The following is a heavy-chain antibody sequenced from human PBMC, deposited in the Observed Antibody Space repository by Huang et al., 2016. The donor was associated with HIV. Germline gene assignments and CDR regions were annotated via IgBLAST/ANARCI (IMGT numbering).Heavy chain of an antibody. CDR3: ARRMAGWDDVFAM. Sequence: QVQLVESGGGLVKPGGSLRLSCAASGLVFSDHYMNWIRQAPVKGLEWSSYISLSGTTIMYADSVKGRFTISRDNSKKSLFLEMNSLRVEDTAVYYCARRMAGWDDVFAMWGQGTMVTVSS. D-gene: IGHD6-19*01. V-gene: IGHV3-11*01. CDR2: ISLSGTTI. J-gene: IGHJ3*02. CDR1: GLVFSDHY.